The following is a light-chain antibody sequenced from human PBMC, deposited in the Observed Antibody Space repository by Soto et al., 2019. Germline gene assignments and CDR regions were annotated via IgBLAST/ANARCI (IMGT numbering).Light chain of an antibody. V-gene: IGKV3-15*01. CDR3: QQSNTWPYT. Sequence: EIVMTQSPATLSVSPGERATLSCRASQSVSHNLAWYQQKPGQAPRLLFYGASTRATGIPARFSGSGSGTHFTLTISSLQSEDFAVYYCQQSNTWPYTFGQGTKLEIK. CDR2: GAS. J-gene: IGKJ2*01. CDR1: QSVSHN.